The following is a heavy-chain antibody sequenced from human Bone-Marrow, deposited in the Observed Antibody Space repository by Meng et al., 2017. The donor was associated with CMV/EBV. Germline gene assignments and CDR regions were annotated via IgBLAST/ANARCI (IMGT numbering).Heavy chain of an antibody. Sequence: GSLRLSCTVSGGSISSSSYYWGWIRQPPGKGLEWIGSTYYSGSTYYNPSLKGRVTISVDTSKNQFSLKLSSVTAADTAVYYCARDREGVGAFDIWGQGTMVTVSS. J-gene: IGHJ3*02. CDR1: GGSISSSSYY. D-gene: IGHD1-26*01. CDR2: TYYSGST. CDR3: ARDREGVGAFDI. V-gene: IGHV4-39*07.